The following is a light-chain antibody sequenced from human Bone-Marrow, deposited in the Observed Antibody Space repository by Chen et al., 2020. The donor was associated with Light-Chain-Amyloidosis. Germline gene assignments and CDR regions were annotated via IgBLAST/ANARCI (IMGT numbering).Light chain of an antibody. Sequence: FMLIQPPSVSESPGKTVIISCTRSSGSIATNSVQWYQQRPGSSPTTVIYEDDQRPSGVPDRFSGSIDRSSNSASLTISGLKTEDEADYYCQSYQGSSQGVFGGGTKLTVL. CDR3: QSYQGSSQGV. V-gene: IGLV6-57*01. CDR2: EDD. J-gene: IGLJ3*02. CDR1: SGSIATNS.